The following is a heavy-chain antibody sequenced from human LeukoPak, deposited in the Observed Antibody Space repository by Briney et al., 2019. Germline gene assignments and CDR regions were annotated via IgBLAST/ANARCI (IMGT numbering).Heavy chain of an antibody. CDR3: ARLGSSWYPGPTR. CDR1: GFTFSSYG. V-gene: IGHV3-48*01. D-gene: IGHD6-13*01. J-gene: IGHJ4*02. Sequence: PGGSLRLSCAASGFTFSSYGMNWVRQAPGKGLEWISYISSSSSTMYYADSVKGRFTIFRDNAKNSLFLQMDSLRVEDTAVYYCARLGSSWYPGPTRWGQGTLVTVSS. CDR2: ISSSSSTM.